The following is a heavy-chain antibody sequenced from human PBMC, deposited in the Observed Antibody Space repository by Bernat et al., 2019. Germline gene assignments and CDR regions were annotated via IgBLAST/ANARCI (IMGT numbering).Heavy chain of an antibody. CDR1: GFTFSVYS. CDR3: VRDGAALYYYHGMDV. V-gene: IGHV3-30*04. Sequence: VQLVESGGGVVQPGRSLRLSCVASGFTFSVYSLHWVRQAPGKGLEWVAVVSYDGRNKYYADSVQARFIISRDDSENTLYLQMDSLKSEDTAVYYCVRDGAALYYYHGMDVWGRGTTVTVSS. D-gene: IGHD6-25*01. CDR2: VSYDGRNK. J-gene: IGHJ6*02.